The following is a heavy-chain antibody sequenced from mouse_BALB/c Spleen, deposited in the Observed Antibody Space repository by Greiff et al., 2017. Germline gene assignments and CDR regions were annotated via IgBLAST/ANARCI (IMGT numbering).Heavy chain of an antibody. V-gene: IGHV5-6-5*01. Sequence: EVMLVESGGGLVKPGGSLKLSCAASGFTFSSYAMSWVRQTPEKRLEWVASISSGGSTYYPDSVKGRFTISRDNARNILYLQMSSLRSEDTAMYYCARQAYFDYWGQGTTLTVSS. CDR3: ARQAYFDY. J-gene: IGHJ2*01. CDR1: GFTFSSYA. D-gene: IGHD3-2*02. CDR2: ISSGGST.